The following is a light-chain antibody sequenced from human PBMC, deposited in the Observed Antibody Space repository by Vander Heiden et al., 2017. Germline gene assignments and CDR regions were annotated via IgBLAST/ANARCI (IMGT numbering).Light chain of an antibody. CDR3: LQDYSFPYT. V-gene: IGKV1-6*01. CDR2: AAS. J-gene: IGKJ2*01. CDR1: QGIRDD. Sequence: PASLSASVGDRVTITCRASQGIRDDLGWYQQKPGKAPKLLIYAASSLQSGVPSRFSGSGFGTDFTLTISSLQPEDFATYYCLQDYSFPYTFGQGTKLEMK.